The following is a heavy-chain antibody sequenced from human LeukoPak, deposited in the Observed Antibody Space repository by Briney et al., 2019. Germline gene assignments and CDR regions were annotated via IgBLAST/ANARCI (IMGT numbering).Heavy chain of an antibody. V-gene: IGHV3-23*01. CDR1: GFTFSSYA. CDR3: AKRSSTSSGYFDF. J-gene: IGHJ4*02. Sequence: PGGSLRLSCAASGFTFSSYAMNWVRQAPGKGLEWVSIISGSGDNTYYTDSVKGRFTISRDNSKNTIYLQMNSLRAEDTAIYYCAKRSSTSSGYFDFWGRGTLVTVSS. CDR2: ISGSGDNT. D-gene: IGHD3-22*01.